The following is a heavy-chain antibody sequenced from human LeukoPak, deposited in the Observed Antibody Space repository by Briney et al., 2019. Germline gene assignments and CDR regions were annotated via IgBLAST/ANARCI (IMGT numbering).Heavy chain of an antibody. V-gene: IGHV3-33*01. CDR3: ARGRAMVRGPYYFDY. Sequence: PGGSLRLSCAASGFTFSHYGMHWVRQAPGKGLEWVALIWYDGSNKYYADSVKGRFTISRDNPKNTLYLQMNSLRAEDTAVYYCARGRAMVRGPYYFDYWGQGTLVTVSS. J-gene: IGHJ4*02. D-gene: IGHD3-10*01. CDR1: GFTFSHYG. CDR2: IWYDGSNK.